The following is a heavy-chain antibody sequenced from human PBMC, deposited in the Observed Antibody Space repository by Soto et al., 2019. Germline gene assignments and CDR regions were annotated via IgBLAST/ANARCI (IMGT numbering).Heavy chain of an antibody. CDR1: GFTFSSYW. CDR2: INSDGSST. V-gene: IGHV3-74*01. Sequence: GGSLRLSCAASGFTFSSYWMHWVRQAPGKGLVWVSRINSDGSSTSYADSVKGRFTISRDNAKNTLYLQMNSLRAEDTAVYYCARYPCSSTSCYSYNWFDPWGQGTLVTVSS. D-gene: IGHD2-2*01. CDR3: ARYPCSSTSCYSYNWFDP. J-gene: IGHJ5*02.